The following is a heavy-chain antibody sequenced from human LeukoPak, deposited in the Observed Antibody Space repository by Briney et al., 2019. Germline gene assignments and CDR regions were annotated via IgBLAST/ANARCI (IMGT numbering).Heavy chain of an antibody. Sequence: GASVKVSCKASGYTFGTHWMHWVRQAPGQGLEWMGWISAYNSNTHYAQKLQGRVTMTTDTSTSTAYMEVRSLRSDDTAVYYCAREVGRGFDYWGQGTLVTVSS. CDR2: ISAYNSNT. J-gene: IGHJ4*02. CDR3: AREVGRGFDY. V-gene: IGHV1-18*04. CDR1: GYTFGTHW. D-gene: IGHD1-26*01.